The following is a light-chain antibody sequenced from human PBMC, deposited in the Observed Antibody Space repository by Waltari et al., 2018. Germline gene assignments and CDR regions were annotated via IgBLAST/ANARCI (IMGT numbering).Light chain of an antibody. Sequence: LSXRASQVVGSHLAWYQQKPGQAPRLLIYDAFNRATGIPARFSGSGSGTDFTLTISSLEPEDFAVYYCQQCSNWPPEYTFGQGTKLEIK. CDR2: DAF. J-gene: IGKJ2*01. CDR1: QVVGSH. CDR3: QQCSNWPPEYT. V-gene: IGKV3-11*01.